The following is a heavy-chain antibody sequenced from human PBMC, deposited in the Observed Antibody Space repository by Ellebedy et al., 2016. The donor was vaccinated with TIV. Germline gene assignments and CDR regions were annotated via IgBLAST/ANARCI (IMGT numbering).Heavy chain of an antibody. CDR2: IKSKTDGGTT. CDR3: ARDYRGNERNWFDP. Sequence: PGGSLRLSCAASGFTFSRNWMNWVRQAPGKGLEWVGRIKSKTDGGTTDYAAPVKGRFTISRDNSKNTLYLQMNSLRAEDTAVYSCARDYRGNERNWFDPWGQGTLVTVSS. V-gene: IGHV3-15*07. J-gene: IGHJ5*02. CDR1: GFTFSRNW. D-gene: IGHD4-23*01.